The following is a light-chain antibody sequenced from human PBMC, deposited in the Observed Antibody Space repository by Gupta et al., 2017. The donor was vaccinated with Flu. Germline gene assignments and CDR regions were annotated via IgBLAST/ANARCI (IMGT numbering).Light chain of an antibody. Sequence: SYELIQSPSVSVSPGQTASITCSGDKLGDTSVCWYQQKPGQSPVMGIYQDNKRPSGIPERFSGSSSGNTATLTIDGTQPMEEAYYYSQEWDSTTVVLGGGTKLAVL. V-gene: IGLV3-1*01. CDR1: KLGDTS. CDR3: QEWDSTTVV. J-gene: IGLJ2*01. CDR2: QDN.